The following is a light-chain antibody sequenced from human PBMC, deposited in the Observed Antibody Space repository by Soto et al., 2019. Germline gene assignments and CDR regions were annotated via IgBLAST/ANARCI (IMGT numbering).Light chain of an antibody. J-gene: IGLJ2*01. CDR3: SSYPSSETHVL. V-gene: IGLV2-14*03. Sequence: QSALTQPASVSGSPGQSITISCTGTSSDVGYYNSVSWYQRHPGKVPKLIIYDVSSRPSGVSNRFSGFKSGSTASLTISGLQAEDEADYYCSSYPSSETHVLFGGGTKVTVL. CDR1: SSDVGYYNS. CDR2: DVS.